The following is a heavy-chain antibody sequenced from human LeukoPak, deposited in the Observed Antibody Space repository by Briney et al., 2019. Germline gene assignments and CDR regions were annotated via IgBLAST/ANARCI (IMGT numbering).Heavy chain of an antibody. CDR3: ARFSRASGIAVAGTETLDY. V-gene: IGHV3-7*01. D-gene: IGHD6-19*01. J-gene: IGHJ4*02. CDR1: GFNFNTFW. Sequence: GGSLRLSCAASGFNFNTFWMTWVRQAPGKGLEWVANIKEDGSEEYYVDSVKGRFTISRDNAKNSLYLQMNSLRAEDTAVYYCARFSRASGIAVAGTETLDYWGQGTLVTVSS. CDR2: IKEDGSEE.